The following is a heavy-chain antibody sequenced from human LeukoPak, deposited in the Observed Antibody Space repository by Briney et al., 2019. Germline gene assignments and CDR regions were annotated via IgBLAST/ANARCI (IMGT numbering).Heavy chain of an antibody. CDR3: AKDWTGTIYNNCFDP. CDR2: ISDSGGST. D-gene: IGHD1-1*01. Sequence: GGSLRLSCAASGFTFSSYAMSWVRQAPGKGLEWVLAISDSGGSTYYADSVKGGFTIYGDNSQNRLYLHMKSQRAEDRAVLYCAKDWTGTIYNNCFDPWGQATLVTVSS. J-gene: IGHJ5*02. CDR1: GFTFSSYA. V-gene: IGHV3-23*01.